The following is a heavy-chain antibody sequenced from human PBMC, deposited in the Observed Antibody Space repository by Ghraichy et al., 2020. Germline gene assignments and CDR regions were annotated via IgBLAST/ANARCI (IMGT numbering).Heavy chain of an antibody. CDR3: ARWVATTSYFWLDP. D-gene: IGHD1-1*01. CDR2: IYYSGSA. CDR1: GGSVSSGGYY. J-gene: IGHJ5*02. V-gene: IGHV4-61*08. Sequence: LSLTCTVSGGSVSSGGYYWSWIRQSPGKELEWIGHIYYSGSASYNPSLKRRVSLSIDTSKNQFSLHLNSLTAADTAVYYCARWVATTSYFWLDPWGQGTRVTVSS.